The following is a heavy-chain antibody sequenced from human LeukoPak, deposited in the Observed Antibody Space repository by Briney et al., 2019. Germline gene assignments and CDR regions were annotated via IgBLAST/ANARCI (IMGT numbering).Heavy chain of an antibody. D-gene: IGHD3-16*01. Sequence: GGSLRLSCAASGFTFSSCALNWARQAPGKGLEWVASINHNGNVNYYVDSVKGRFTISRDNAKNSLYLQMSNLRAEDTAVYFCARGGGLDVWGQGATVTVSS. CDR3: ARGGGLDV. J-gene: IGHJ6*02. CDR1: GFTFSSCA. V-gene: IGHV3-7*03. CDR2: INHNGNVN.